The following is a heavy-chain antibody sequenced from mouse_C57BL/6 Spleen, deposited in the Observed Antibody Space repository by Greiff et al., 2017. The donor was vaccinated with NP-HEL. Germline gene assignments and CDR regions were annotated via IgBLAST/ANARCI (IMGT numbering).Heavy chain of an antibody. Sequence: VQLQQPGAELVKPGASVKMSCKASGYTFTSYWITWVKQRPGQGLEWIGDIYPGSGSTNYNEKFKSKATLTVDTSSSPAYMPLSSLTAEDSAVYYGARGVTTVGGPSYWYCDVWGTGTTVTVAS. V-gene: IGHV1-55*01. CDR3: ARGVTTVGGPSYWYCDV. J-gene: IGHJ1*03. D-gene: IGHD1-1*01. CDR2: IYPGSGST. CDR1: GYTFTSYW.